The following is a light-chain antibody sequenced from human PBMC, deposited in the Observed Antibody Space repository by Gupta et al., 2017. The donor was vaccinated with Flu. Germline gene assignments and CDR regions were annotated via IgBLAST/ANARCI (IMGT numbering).Light chain of an antibody. CDR1: QSVSSSY. CDR2: GAS. Sequence: EIVLTQSPGTLSLSPGERATLSCRASQSVSSSYLAWYQQKPGQAPRLLIYGASSRATGIPDRFSGSGSGADLTLTISSLEPEDFAVYYCQQYGGSPSTFGQGTKVEIK. J-gene: IGKJ1*01. CDR3: QQYGGSPST. V-gene: IGKV3-20*01.